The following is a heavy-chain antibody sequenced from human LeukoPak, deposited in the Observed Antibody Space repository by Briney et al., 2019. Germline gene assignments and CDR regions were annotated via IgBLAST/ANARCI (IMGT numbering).Heavy chain of an antibody. V-gene: IGHV4-38-2*02. CDR2: IYHSGST. D-gene: IGHD1-26*01. CDR1: GYSISSGYY. J-gene: IGHJ5*02. CDR3: AREEWELRRAPLWFDH. Sequence: SETLSLTCAVSGYSISSGYYWGWIRQPPGKGLEWIGSIYHSGSTYYNPSLKSRVTISVDTSKNQFSLKLSSVTAADTAVYYCAREEWELRRAPLWFDHWGQGTLVTVSS.